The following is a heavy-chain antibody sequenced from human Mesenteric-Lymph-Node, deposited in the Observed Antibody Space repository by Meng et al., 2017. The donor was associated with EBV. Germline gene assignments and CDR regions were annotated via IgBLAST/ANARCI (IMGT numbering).Heavy chain of an antibody. CDR1: CGSISSSNW. CDR2: IFHSGTT. V-gene: IGHV4-4*02. J-gene: IGHJ4*02. CDR3: ATVGGSFDFWI. Sequence: VQRQEAGPGLVEPSGTLLLTCAVACGSISSSNWWSWVRQPPGKGLEWIGEIFHSGTTDYSASLKSRVTMSIDKSRNQFSLKLNSVTAADTAVYYCATVGGSFDFWIWGQGALVTVSS. D-gene: IGHD3-3*01.